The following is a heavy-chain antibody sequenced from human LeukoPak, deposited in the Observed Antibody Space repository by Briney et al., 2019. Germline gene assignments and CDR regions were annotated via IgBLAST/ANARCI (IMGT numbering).Heavy chain of an antibody. D-gene: IGHD3-10*01. V-gene: IGHV4-61*02. J-gene: IGHJ4*02. CDR1: GGSISSGSYY. CDR2: IYTSGST. CDR3: ARGYYYGSGSYLDY. Sequence: SETLSLTCTVSGGSISSGSYYWSWIRQPAGKGLEWIGRIYTSGSTNYNPSLKSRVTISVDTSKNQFSLKLSSVTAADTAVYYCARGYYYGSGSYLDYWGQGTLVTVSS.